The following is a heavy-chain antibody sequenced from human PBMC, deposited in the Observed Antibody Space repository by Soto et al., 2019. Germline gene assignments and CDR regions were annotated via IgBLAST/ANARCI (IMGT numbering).Heavy chain of an antibody. D-gene: IGHD3-22*01. J-gene: IGHJ3*02. Sequence: EVQLVESGGGLVQPGGSLRLSCAASGFTVSNNYMTWVRQAPGKGLEWVSIIYIGGSTYYADSVKGRFTISRHNSKNTVYLEMNSVRAEDTAVYYYARGTSVVSDAFDIWGQGTTVTVSS. CDR3: ARGTSVVSDAFDI. V-gene: IGHV3-53*04. CDR1: GFTVSNNY. CDR2: IYIGGST.